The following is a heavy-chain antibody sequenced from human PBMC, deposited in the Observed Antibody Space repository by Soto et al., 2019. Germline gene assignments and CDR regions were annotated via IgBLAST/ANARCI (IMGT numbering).Heavy chain of an antibody. CDR1: GYTFTSYG. CDR2: ISAYNGNT. D-gene: IGHD2-15*01. J-gene: IGHJ4*02. V-gene: IGHV1-18*01. Sequence: QVQLVQSGAEVKKPGASVKVSCKASGYTFTSYGISWVRQAPGQGLEWMGWISAYNGNTNYAQKLQGRVTMTTDTSTSTASMELRGLRSDDTAVYYCARDWDCSGGSCYGFLDYWGQGTLVTVSS. CDR3: ARDWDCSGGSCYGFLDY.